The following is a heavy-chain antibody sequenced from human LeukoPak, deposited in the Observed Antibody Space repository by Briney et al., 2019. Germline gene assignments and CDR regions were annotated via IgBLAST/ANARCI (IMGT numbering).Heavy chain of an antibody. J-gene: IGHJ4*02. Sequence: PSETLCLTCTVSGGSISSYYWTWIRQPPGKELEWIGYIYYSGTTYYNPSLKSRVTISLDTSKNKFSLNLTSVNVADTAVYYCARAGGYSGYASNWGQGTLVTVSS. CDR1: GGSISSYY. CDR2: IYYSGTT. V-gene: IGHV4-59*01. CDR3: ARAGGYSGYASN. D-gene: IGHD5-12*01.